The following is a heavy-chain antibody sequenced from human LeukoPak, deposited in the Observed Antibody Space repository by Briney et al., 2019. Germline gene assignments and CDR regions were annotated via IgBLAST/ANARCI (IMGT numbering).Heavy chain of an antibody. Sequence: GGSLRLSCAASGFTFSSFSMNGVRQAPGKGLEGGSGINVIDGITYYADSVKGRFTVSRDNSKNTLFLQMNSLSAEDTAVYYCARLEYLLNPSDYWGQGTLVAVSS. CDR1: GFTFSSFS. J-gene: IGHJ4*02. CDR2: INVIDGIT. D-gene: IGHD2/OR15-2a*01. V-gene: IGHV3-23*01. CDR3: ARLEYLLNPSDY.